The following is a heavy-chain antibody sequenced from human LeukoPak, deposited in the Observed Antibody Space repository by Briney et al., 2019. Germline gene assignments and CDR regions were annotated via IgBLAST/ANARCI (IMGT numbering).Heavy chain of an antibody. CDR3: ASSLYSYGYFSDY. J-gene: IGHJ4*02. Sequence: ASVKVSRKASGGTFSSYAISWVRQAPGQGLEWMGRIIPIFGTANYAQKFQGRVTITTDESTSTAYMELSSLRSEDTAVYYCASSLYSYGYFSDYWGQGTLVSVSP. CDR2: IIPIFGTA. V-gene: IGHV1-69*05. D-gene: IGHD5-18*01. CDR1: GGTFSSYA.